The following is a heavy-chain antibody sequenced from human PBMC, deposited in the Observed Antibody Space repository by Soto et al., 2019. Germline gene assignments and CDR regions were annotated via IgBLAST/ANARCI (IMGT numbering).Heavy chain of an antibody. CDR3: AAAVTSQY. J-gene: IGHJ4*02. Sequence: EVQLLESGGGLVQPGGSLRLSCAASGFTFTSYTMTWVRQATWTGLEWVSSITGSGDSTYYSDSVKGRFTISRDNSKNTLYLLMNSLRAEDTAVYYCAAAVTSQYWGQGALVTVSS. D-gene: IGHD4-17*01. CDR1: GFTFTSYT. CDR2: ITGSGDST. V-gene: IGHV3-23*01.